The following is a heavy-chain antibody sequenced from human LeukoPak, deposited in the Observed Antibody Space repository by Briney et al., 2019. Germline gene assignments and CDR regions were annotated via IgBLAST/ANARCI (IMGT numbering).Heavy chain of an antibody. CDR3: ARTLRVEMATINPFDY. Sequence: ASVTVSCKASGYTFTGYYMHWVRQAPGQGLEWMGWINPNSGGTNYAQKFQGRVTMTRDTSISTAYMELSRLRSDDTAVYYCARTLRVEMATINPFDYWGQGTLVTVSS. CDR1: GYTFTGYY. CDR2: INPNSGGT. D-gene: IGHD5-24*01. J-gene: IGHJ4*02. V-gene: IGHV1-2*02.